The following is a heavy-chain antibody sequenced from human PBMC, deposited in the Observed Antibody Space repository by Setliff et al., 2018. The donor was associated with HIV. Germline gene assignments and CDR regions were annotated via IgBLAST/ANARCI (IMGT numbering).Heavy chain of an antibody. V-gene: IGHV3-74*01. CDR1: GFTFSNYW. D-gene: IGHD2-8*01. Sequence: GSLRLSCVASGFTFSNYWMHWVRQAPGKGLVWVSRNDNDGSSTDYADSVKGRFTISRDSAKNTLYLQMNSLRAEDTAVYYCAREWNGGYDYWGQGTLVTVSS. CDR2: NDNDGSST. CDR3: AREWNGGYDY. J-gene: IGHJ4*02.